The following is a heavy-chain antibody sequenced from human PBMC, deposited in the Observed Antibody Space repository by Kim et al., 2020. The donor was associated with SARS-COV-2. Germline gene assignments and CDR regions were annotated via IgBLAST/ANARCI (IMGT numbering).Heavy chain of an antibody. J-gene: IGHJ4*02. CDR2: TTISGSST. V-gene: IGHV3-23*01. D-gene: IGHD4-17*01. CDR3: AKGGVRFYGEDY. CDR1: GFIFSSYD. Sequence: GGSLRLSCAASGFIFSSYDMSWFRQGPGKGLEWVSTTTISGSSTFYAGSVRGRFTMSRDNANSMLYLQMNSLRAEDTAVYFCAKGGVRFYGEDYWGQGTQVTVSS.